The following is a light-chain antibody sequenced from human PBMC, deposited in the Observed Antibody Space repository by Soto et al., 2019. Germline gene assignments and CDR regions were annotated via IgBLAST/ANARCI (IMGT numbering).Light chain of an antibody. CDR3: CSYAGRSTYV. Sequence: QSALTQPASVSGSPGQSITISCTGSGSDVGGYNLVSWYRRHPGKAPKLMIYEGSKRPSGVSNRFSGSKSGNTASLTISGLQAEDEADYYCCSYAGRSTYVFGTGTKVTVL. J-gene: IGLJ1*01. CDR2: EGS. CDR1: GSDVGGYNL. V-gene: IGLV2-23*01.